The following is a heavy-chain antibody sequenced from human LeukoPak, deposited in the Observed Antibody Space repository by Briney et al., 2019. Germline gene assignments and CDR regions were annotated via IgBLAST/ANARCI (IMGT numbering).Heavy chain of an antibody. Sequence: PGGSLRLSCAASGFTFSDYYMSWIRQAPGKGLEWVSHISGSSRDTNYADSVKGRFTISRDNAKDSLYLQMNSLRADDTAVYYCARDHYSMVRGLDAFDIWGQGTMVTVSS. CDR1: GFTFSDYY. D-gene: IGHD3-10*01. V-gene: IGHV3-11*05. J-gene: IGHJ3*02. CDR3: ARDHYSMVRGLDAFDI. CDR2: ISGSSRDT.